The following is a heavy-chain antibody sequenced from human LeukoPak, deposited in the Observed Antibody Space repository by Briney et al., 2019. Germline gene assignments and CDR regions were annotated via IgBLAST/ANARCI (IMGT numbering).Heavy chain of an antibody. J-gene: IGHJ6*02. CDR3: ARDLVVYGMDV. CDR1: GGSISSYY. CDR2: IYYSGST. V-gene: IGHV4-59*01. D-gene: IGHD2-15*01. Sequence: SGTLSLTCTVSGGSISSYYWSWIRQPPGKGLEWIGYIYYSGSTNYNPSLKSRVTISVDTSKNQFSLKLSSVTAADTAVYYCARDLVVYGMDVWGQGTTVTVSS.